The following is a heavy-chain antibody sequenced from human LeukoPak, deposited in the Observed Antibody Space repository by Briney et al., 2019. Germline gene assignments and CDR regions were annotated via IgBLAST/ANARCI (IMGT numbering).Heavy chain of an antibody. D-gene: IGHD6-19*01. J-gene: IGHJ4*02. CDR1: GFTFSSYS. CDR3: AKGGRSSGLGFDY. V-gene: IGHV3-30*18. CDR2: ISYDGSNK. Sequence: GGSLRLSCAASGFTFSSYSMNWVRQAPGKGLEWVAVISYDGSNKYYADSVKGRFTISRDNSKNTLYLQMNSLRAEDTAVYYCAKGGRSSGLGFDYWGQGTLVTVSS.